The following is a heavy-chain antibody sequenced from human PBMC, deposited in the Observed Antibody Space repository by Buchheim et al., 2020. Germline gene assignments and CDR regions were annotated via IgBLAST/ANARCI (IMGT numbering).Heavy chain of an antibody. J-gene: IGHJ5*02. D-gene: IGHD4/OR15-4a*01. V-gene: IGHV4-30-4*01. Sequence: QVQLQESGPGLVKASQTLSLTCTVSGGSIRSGDYYWSWIRQPPGKGLEWIGYIYYSGSTYYNPSLKSRLTISLDTSTNQFSLRLSSVTAADTAVYYCARVGSQEDYLVSGWFDPWGQGTL. CDR3: ARVGSQEDYLVSGWFDP. CDR2: IYYSGST. CDR1: GGSIRSGDYY.